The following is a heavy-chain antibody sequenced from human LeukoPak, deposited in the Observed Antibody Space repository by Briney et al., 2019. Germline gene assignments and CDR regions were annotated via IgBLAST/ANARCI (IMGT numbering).Heavy chain of an antibody. D-gene: IGHD2/OR15-2a*01. CDR1: GFTFSSYA. CDR2: ISGSGGST. V-gene: IGHV3-23*01. CDR3: AKNSREWIYFDY. Sequence: PGGSLRLSCAASGFTFSSYAMSWVRQAPGKGLAWVSAISGSGGSTYYSDSVKGRFTISRDNSKNTLYLQMNSLRAEDTAVYYCAKNSREWIYFDYWGQGTLVTVSS. J-gene: IGHJ4*02.